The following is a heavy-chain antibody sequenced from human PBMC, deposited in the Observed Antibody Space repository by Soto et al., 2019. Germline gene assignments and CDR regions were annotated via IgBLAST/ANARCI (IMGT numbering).Heavy chain of an antibody. D-gene: IGHD6-6*01. CDR3: ASGRSRSISERIYYYYYYYMDV. J-gene: IGHJ6*03. V-gene: IGHV1-18*01. CDR1: GYTFTSYG. Sequence: GASVKVSCKASGYTFTSYGISWVRQAPGQGLEWMGWISAYNGNTNYAQKHKGRVTMTTDTSTSTANMEQRSLKSDDTAVYYCASGRSRSISERIYYYYYYYMDVWGKGTTVTVSS. CDR2: ISAYNGNT.